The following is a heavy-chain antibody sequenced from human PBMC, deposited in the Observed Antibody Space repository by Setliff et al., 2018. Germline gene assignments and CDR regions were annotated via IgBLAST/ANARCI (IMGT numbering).Heavy chain of an antibody. D-gene: IGHD2-21*02. CDR2: IYSDENT. CDR1: GGSISSYY. Sequence: PSETLSLTCTVSGGSISSYYWSWFRQPAGKGLEWIGRIYSDENTDYNPSLKSRLTISRDTSKNQVSLKLNSVTATDTAVYYCARDLGHGGDSDYWGQGILVTVSS. CDR3: ARDLGHGGDSDY. V-gene: IGHV4-4*07. J-gene: IGHJ4*02.